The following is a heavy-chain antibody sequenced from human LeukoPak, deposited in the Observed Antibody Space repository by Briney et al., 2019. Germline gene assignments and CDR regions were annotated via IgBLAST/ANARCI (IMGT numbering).Heavy chain of an antibody. CDR1: GFTVSSRY. Sequence: GGPLRLSCATSGFTVSSRYMSWVRQAPGKGLEWVAVLRKVGTTFYTDSVKGRFTISRDTSKNTLNLQMNSLRAEDTAVYYCAREGEKGDGYNHGLDYWGQGTLVTVSS. V-gene: IGHV3-53*01. CDR2: LRKVGTT. J-gene: IGHJ4*02. D-gene: IGHD5-24*01. CDR3: AREGEKGDGYNHGLDY.